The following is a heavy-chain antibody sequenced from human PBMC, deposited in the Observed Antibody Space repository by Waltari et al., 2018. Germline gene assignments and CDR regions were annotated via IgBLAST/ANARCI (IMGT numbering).Heavy chain of an antibody. CDR1: GGSISSSSYY. D-gene: IGHD1-20*01. V-gene: IGHV4-39*01. CDR2: IYYSGST. Sequence: QLQLQESGPGLGKPSETLSLTCTVSGGSISSSSYYWGWIRQPPGKGVGWIGSIYYSGSTYYNPSLKSRVTISVDTSKNQFSLKLSSVTAADTAVYYCARLPSLTGTGYWGQGTLVTVSS. CDR3: ARLPSLTGTGY. J-gene: IGHJ4*02.